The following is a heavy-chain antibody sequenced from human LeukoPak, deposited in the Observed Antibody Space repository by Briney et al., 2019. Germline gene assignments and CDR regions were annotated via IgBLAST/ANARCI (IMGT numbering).Heavy chain of an antibody. D-gene: IGHD3-10*01. CDR1: GGSISSSSYY. V-gene: IGHV4-39*07. CDR3: ASSVRGSGSYSHYFDY. CDR2: IHYSGST. Sequence: SETLSLTCTVSGGSISSSSYYWAWIRQPPGKGLEWIGSIHYSGSTYYNPSLQSRVTISIDTSKNQFSLKLSSVTAADTAVYYCASSVRGSGSYSHYFDYWGQGTLVTVSS. J-gene: IGHJ4*02.